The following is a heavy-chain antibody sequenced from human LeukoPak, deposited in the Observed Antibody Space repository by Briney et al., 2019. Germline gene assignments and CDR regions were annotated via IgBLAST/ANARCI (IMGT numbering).Heavy chain of an antibody. V-gene: IGHV4-59*08. D-gene: IGHD1-26*01. CDR2: MYYSGST. CDR1: GGSISSYY. J-gene: IGHJ6*03. CDR3: ARVGATGNYYYMDV. Sequence: SETLSLTCTVSGGSISSYYWSWIRQSPGKGLEWIGYMYYSGSTSYNPSLKSRVTISGDTSKNQFSLKLSPVTAADTAVYYCARVGATGNYYYMDVWGKGTTVTVSS.